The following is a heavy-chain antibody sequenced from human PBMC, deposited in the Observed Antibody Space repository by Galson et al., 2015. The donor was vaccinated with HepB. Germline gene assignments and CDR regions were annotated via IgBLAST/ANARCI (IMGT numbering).Heavy chain of an antibody. D-gene: IGHD6-19*01. Sequence: SVKVSCKASGGTFSSYAISWVRQAPGQGLEWMGGIIPIFGTANYAQKFQGRVTITADESTSTAYMELSSLRSEDTAVYYCARDGVDGYSSGWYYFDYWGQGTLATVSS. J-gene: IGHJ4*02. V-gene: IGHV1-69*13. CDR3: ARDGVDGYSSGWYYFDY. CDR1: GGTFSSYA. CDR2: IIPIFGTA.